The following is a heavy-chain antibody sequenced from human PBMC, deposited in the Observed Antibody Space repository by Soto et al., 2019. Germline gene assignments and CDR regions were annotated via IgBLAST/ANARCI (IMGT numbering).Heavy chain of an antibody. J-gene: IGHJ6*02. Sequence: PSETLSLTCTASGGSITTSGYSWSWIRQPPGKALEWIGYVYHTGNAYPKPSLKSRVTISLDRSKNQFSSKMTSVTAADTALYYCASRPFYYYGLDVWGQGTTVTVSS. CDR3: ASRPFYYYGLDV. CDR1: GGSITTSGYS. V-gene: IGHV4-30-2*01. CDR2: VYHTGNA.